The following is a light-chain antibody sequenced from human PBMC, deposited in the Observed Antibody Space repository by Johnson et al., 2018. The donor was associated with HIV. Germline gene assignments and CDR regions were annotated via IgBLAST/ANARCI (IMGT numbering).Light chain of an antibody. J-gene: IGLJ1*01. CDR1: NSNIGNNY. Sequence: QSVLTQPPSVSATPGQKVSISCSGSNSNIGNNYVSWYQKLPGTAPKLLIYDNDNRPPGIPYRFSGSNSGTSAPLVITRLPPCAAADYYCGKWDSSQIAGLYVFGTGTKVTGL. V-gene: IGLV1-51*01. CDR3: GKWDSSQIAGLYV. CDR2: DND.